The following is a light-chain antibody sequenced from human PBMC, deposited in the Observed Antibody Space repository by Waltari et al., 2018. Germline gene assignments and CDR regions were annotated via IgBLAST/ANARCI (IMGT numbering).Light chain of an antibody. CDR2: AAS. CDR1: QRIDKY. J-gene: IGKJ1*01. Sequence: DIQMTQSPSSLSASVGDRVPITCRATQRIDKYLNWYQKKPGRAPKLLIYAASTWQGGVPSRCSGSGSGTDFTLTISSLQPEDYATYYCQQSYNTPPWTFGQGTTVEIK. CDR3: QQSYNTPPWT. V-gene: IGKV1-39*01.